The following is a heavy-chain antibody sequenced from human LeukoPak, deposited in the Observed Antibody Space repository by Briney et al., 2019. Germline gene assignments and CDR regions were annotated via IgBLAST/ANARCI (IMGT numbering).Heavy chain of an antibody. J-gene: IGHJ3*02. V-gene: IGHV1-18*01. D-gene: IGHD2-21*02. CDR2: ISAYNGNT. CDR1: GYTFTSYG. CDR3: ARDRHIVVVTAIHDAFDI. Sequence: ASVKVSCKASGYTFTSYGISWVRQAPGQGLEWMGWISAYNGNTNYAQKLQGRVTMTTDTSTSTAYMELRSLRSDDTAVYYCARDRHIVVVTAIHDAFDIWGQGTMVTVSS.